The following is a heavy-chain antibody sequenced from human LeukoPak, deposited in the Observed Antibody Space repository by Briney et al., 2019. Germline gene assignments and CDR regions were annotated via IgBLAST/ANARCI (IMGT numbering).Heavy chain of an antibody. D-gene: IGHD6-19*01. V-gene: IGHV3-74*01. Sequence: GGSLRLSCAASGFTFSSYWMHWVRQAPGKGLVWVSRINSDGSSTSYADSVKGRFTISRDNAKNTLYLQMNSLRAEDTAVYYCTRESSGRGMDVWGQGTTVTVSS. J-gene: IGHJ6*02. CDR1: GFTFSSYW. CDR3: TRESSGRGMDV. CDR2: INSDGSST.